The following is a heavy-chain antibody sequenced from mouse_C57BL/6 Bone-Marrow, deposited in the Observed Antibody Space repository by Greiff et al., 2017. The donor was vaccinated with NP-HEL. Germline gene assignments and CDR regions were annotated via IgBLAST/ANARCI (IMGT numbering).Heavy chain of an antibody. V-gene: IGHV1-39*01. CDR3: ARNGYYRNYYAMDY. CDR2: INPNYGTT. J-gene: IGHJ4*01. CDR1: GYSFTDYN. D-gene: IGHD2-3*01. Sequence: EVKLMESGPELVKPGASVKISCKASGYSFTDYNMNWVKQSNGKSLEWIGVINPNYGTTSYNQKFKGKATLTVDQSSSTAYMQLNSLTSEDSAVYYCARNGYYRNYYAMDYWGQGTSVTVSS.